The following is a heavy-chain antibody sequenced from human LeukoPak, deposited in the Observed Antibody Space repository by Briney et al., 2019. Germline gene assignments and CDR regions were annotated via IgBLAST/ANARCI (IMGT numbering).Heavy chain of an antibody. V-gene: IGHV3-23*01. CDR1: GFTFSSYG. J-gene: IGHJ4*02. D-gene: IGHD5-18*01. CDR2: ISSSGDNT. Sequence: GGSLRLSCAVSGFTFSSYGMSWVRQAPGKGLEWVSAISSSGDNTYYADSVKGRFTNSRDNSKNTLYLQMNSLRAEDTAVYYCANSKGEYSYGHPYYFDYWGQGTLVTVSS. CDR3: ANSKGEYSYGHPYYFDY.